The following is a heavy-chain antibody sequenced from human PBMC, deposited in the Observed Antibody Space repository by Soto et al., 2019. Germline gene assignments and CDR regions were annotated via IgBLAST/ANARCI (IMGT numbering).Heavy chain of an antibody. Sequence: QVHLVQSGAEVKKPGASVNVSCKTSGYTFTRNGISWVRQAPGQGLEWMGWISPNSGNIKYAQKLQGRVIMTTDTSTSTAYMELRSLTSNPTAVYYCVKDSDSNSSPSSDVWGPGTKVTVSS. V-gene: IGHV1-18*01. CDR3: VKDSDSNSSPSSDV. J-gene: IGHJ6*02. CDR1: GYTFTRNG. D-gene: IGHD3-22*01. CDR2: ISPNSGNI.